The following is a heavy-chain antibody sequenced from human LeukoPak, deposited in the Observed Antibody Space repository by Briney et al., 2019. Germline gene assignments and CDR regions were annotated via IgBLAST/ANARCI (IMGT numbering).Heavy chain of an antibody. J-gene: IGHJ4*02. V-gene: IGHV4-34*01. CDR3: ARGHFALSNSGMIVVVTLDY. CDR2: INHSGST. D-gene: IGHD3-22*01. Sequence: PSETLSLTCAVYGGSFSGYYWSWIRQPPGKGPEWIGEINHSGSTNYNPSLKSRVTISVDTSKNQFSLKLSSVTAADTAVYYCARGHFALSNSGMIVVVTLDYWGQGTLVTVSS. CDR1: GGSFSGYY.